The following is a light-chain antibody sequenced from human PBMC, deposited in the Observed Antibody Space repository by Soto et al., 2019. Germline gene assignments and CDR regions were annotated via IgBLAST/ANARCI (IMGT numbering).Light chain of an antibody. Sequence: EIVLTQSPGTLSLSPGERATLYCKASQSVSNSYLAWYQQKPGQAPRLLIYGASTRATDVPDRFSGSGSGADFTLSISRLEPEDFAVYYCQKYGSSPPRTFGQGTKVDIK. CDR1: QSVSNSY. CDR3: QKYGSSPPRT. J-gene: IGKJ1*01. V-gene: IGKV3-20*01. CDR2: GAS.